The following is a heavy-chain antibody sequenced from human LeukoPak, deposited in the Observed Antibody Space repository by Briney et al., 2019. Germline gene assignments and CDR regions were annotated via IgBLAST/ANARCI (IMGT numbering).Heavy chain of an antibody. CDR3: ARVGGDSSSSGDYYYYGMDV. CDR1: GGTFSSYA. Sequence: SVKVSCKASGGTFSSYAISWVRQAPGQGLEWMGRIIPILGIANYAQKFQGRVTITADKSTSTAYMELSSLRSEDTAVYYCARVGGDSSSSGDYYYYGMDVWGQGTTVTVSS. D-gene: IGHD6-13*01. J-gene: IGHJ6*02. V-gene: IGHV1-69*04. CDR2: IIPILGIA.